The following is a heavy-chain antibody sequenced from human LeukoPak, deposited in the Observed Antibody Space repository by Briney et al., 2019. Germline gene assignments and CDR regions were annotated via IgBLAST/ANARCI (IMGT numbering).Heavy chain of an antibody. CDR1: GGFLSSYY. CDR2: IYYSGST. V-gene: IGHV4-59*01. J-gene: IGHJ5*02. Sequence: SETLSLTCTVSGGFLSSYYWRWIRQPPGKGLEWIGYIYYSGSTNYNPSLKSRVTISVDTSKNQFSLKLSSVTAADTAVYYCARDSGSYNNWFDPWGQGTLVTVSS. D-gene: IGHD1-26*01. CDR3: ARDSGSYNNWFDP.